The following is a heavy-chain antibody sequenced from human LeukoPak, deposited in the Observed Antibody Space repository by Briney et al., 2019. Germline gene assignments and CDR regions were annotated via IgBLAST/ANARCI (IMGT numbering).Heavy chain of an antibody. Sequence: PGQSLRLSCAAPGFTHSVYSMNWVRQAPGKGLQWVALMSYAGDKRYYADSVKGRFTISRDNSKNTLYLQMSSLRPEDTAVYYCARKSGADWYLDLWGRGTLVTVSS. D-gene: IGHD1-26*01. J-gene: IGHJ2*01. CDR1: GFTHSVYS. CDR3: ARKSGADWYLDL. CDR2: MSYAGDKR. V-gene: IGHV3-30-3*01.